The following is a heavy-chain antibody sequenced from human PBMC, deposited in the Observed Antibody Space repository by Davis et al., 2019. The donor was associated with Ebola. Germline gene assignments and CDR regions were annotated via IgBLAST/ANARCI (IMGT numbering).Heavy chain of an antibody. V-gene: IGHV1-69*05. CDR3: ARDNDCSSTSCYGGDSDY. Sequence: SSVPVPCQCSGCTFSRYAITWVRQAPGQGLEWMGGIIPIFGTANYAQKFQGRVTMTRDTSTSTVYMELSSLGSEDTAVYYCARDNDCSSTSCYGGDSDYWGQGTLVTVSS. D-gene: IGHD2-2*01. CDR2: IIPIFGTA. J-gene: IGHJ4*02. CDR1: GCTFSRYA.